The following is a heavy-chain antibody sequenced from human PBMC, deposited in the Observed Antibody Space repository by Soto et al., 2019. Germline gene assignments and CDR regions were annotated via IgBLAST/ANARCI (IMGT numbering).Heavy chain of an antibody. D-gene: IGHD2-15*01. CDR1: GGSIANNNYF. J-gene: IGHJ4*02. CDR2: AAYSGGT. CDR3: AKVVVGATSHSDFDS. Sequence: TVSGGSIANNNYFWGWVRQPPGKGLEWIGSAAYSGGTYKNPSLKSRVTVSVDTSKNQFSLKLTSVTAADTAVYYCAKVVVGATSHSDFDSWGQGTLVTVSS. V-gene: IGHV4-39*01.